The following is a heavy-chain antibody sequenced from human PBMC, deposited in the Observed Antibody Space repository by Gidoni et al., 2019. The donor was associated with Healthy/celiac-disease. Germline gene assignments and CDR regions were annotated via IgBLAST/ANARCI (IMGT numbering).Heavy chain of an antibody. Sequence: EVQLVESGGGLVKPGRSLRLSCTASGFTFGDYAMSWFRQAPGKGLEWVGFIRSKAYGGTTEYAASVKGRFTISRDDSKSIAYLQMNSLKTEDTAVYYCTRDQPLDAFDIWGQGTMVTVSS. CDR3: TRDQPLDAFDI. J-gene: IGHJ3*02. V-gene: IGHV3-49*05. CDR2: IRSKAYGGTT. CDR1: GFTFGDYA.